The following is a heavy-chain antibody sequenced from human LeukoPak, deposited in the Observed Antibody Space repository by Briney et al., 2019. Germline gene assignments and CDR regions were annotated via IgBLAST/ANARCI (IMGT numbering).Heavy chain of an antibody. V-gene: IGHV3-74*01. D-gene: IGHD3-22*01. J-gene: IGHJ4*02. CDR1: GFTFRNHW. Sequence: GGSLRLPCAASGFTFRNHWMHWVRQAPGKGLVWVSRMNTDGSNIAYADSVKGRFTISRDNSKNTLYLQMNSLRAEDTAVYYCARDSYTSGDYWGQGTLVTVSS. CDR3: ARDSYTSGDY. CDR2: MNTDGSNI.